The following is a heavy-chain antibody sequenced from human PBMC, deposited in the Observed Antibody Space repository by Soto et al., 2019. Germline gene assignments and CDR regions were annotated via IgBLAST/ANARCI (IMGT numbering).Heavy chain of an antibody. J-gene: IGHJ6*02. Sequence: GGSLRLSCAASGFTFSSYWMHWFRQAPGKGLVWVSRINSDGSSTSYADSVKGRFTISRDNAKNTLYLQMNSLRAEDTAVYYCASDSPYYYGMDVWGQGTTVTVSS. CDR3: ASDSPYYYGMDV. CDR2: INSDGSST. CDR1: GFTFSSYW. V-gene: IGHV3-74*01.